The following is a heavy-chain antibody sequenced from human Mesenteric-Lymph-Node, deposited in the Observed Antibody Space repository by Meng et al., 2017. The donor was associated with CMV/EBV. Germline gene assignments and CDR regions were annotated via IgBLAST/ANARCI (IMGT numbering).Heavy chain of an antibody. V-gene: IGHV4-34*01. CDR3: ARGDWSRNAEY. CDR2: IRHSGST. D-gene: IGHD1-1*01. Sequence: SETLSLTCAVYGGSFNIYYWTWFRQSPGKGLEWIGEIRHSGSTNYNPSLKSRVTMSVDTSKNQFSLKLRSVTAADKGVYYCARGDWSRNAEYWGQGTLVTVSS. CDR1: GGSFNIYY. J-gene: IGHJ4*02.